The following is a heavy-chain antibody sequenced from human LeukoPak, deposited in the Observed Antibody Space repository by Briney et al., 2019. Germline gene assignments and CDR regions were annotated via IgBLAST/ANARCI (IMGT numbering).Heavy chain of an antibody. CDR3: AELGITMIGGV. Sequence: GGSLRLSCAASGFTFDDYGMSWVRQAPGKGLEWVSYISSSGSTIYYADSVKGRFTISRDNAKNSLYLQMNSLRAEDAAVYYCAELGITMIGGVWGKGTTVTISS. V-gene: IGHV3-48*03. J-gene: IGHJ6*04. D-gene: IGHD3-10*02. CDR2: ISSSGSTI. CDR1: GFTFDDYG.